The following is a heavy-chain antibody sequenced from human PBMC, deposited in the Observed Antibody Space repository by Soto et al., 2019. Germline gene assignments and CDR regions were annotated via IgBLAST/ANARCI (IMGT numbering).Heavy chain of an antibody. CDR1: GGSISSGGYY. CDR2: IYYSGST. J-gene: IGHJ4*02. V-gene: IGHV4-31*02. CDR3: ARAVWIFGESSGYYFDY. D-gene: IGHD3-3*01. Sequence: PSETLSLTCTVSGGSISSGGYYWSWIRQHPGKGLEWIGYIYYSGSTYYNPSLKSRVTISVDTSKNQFSLELSSVTAADTAVYYCARAVWIFGESSGYYFDYWGQGTLVTVS.